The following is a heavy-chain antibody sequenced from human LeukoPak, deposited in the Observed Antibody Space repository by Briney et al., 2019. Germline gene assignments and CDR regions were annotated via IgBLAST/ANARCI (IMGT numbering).Heavy chain of an antibody. CDR1: GFIFNTYA. CDR2: VWYDGDNK. Sequence: PGESLTLSCAVAGFIFNTYAMHWVRQAPGKGLGWMAVVWYDGDNKYYADSVKGRLPISRDNSKNTLYLQMNSLRAENTAVYYCGRSSTANSGPLYYSGQGTLVTVSS. D-gene: IGHD3-10*01. CDR3: GRSSTANSGPLYY. V-gene: IGHV3-33*01. J-gene: IGHJ4*02.